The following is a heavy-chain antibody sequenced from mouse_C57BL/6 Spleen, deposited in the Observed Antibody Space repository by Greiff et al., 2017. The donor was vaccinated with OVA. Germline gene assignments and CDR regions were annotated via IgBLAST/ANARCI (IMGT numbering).Heavy chain of an antibody. J-gene: IGHJ2*01. Sequence: VQLQQPGAELVMPGASVKLSCKASGYTFTSYWMHWVKQRPGQGLEWIGEIDPSDSYTNYNQKFKGKSTLTVDKSSSTAYMQLSSLTSEDSAVYYCASGTGVYYFDYWGQGTTLTVSS. CDR3: ASGTGVYYFDY. CDR2: IDPSDSYT. CDR1: GYTFTSYW. V-gene: IGHV1-69*01. D-gene: IGHD4-1*01.